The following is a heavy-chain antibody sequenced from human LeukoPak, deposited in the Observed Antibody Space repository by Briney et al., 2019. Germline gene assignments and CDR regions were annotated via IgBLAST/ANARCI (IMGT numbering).Heavy chain of an antibody. CDR1: GGSISSGDYY. Sequence: SETLSLTCTVSGGSISSGDYYWSWIRQPPGKGLEWIGYIYYSGSTYYNPSLKSRVTISVDTSKNQSSLKLSSVTAADTAVYYCAREELGDAFDIWGQGTMVTVSS. CDR2: IYYSGST. J-gene: IGHJ3*02. V-gene: IGHV4-30-4*08. CDR3: AREELGDAFDI. D-gene: IGHD2/OR15-2a*01.